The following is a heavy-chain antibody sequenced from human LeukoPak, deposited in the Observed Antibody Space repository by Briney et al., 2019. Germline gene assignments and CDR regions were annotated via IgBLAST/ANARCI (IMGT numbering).Heavy chain of an antibody. CDR1: GFTFSTSA. CDR2: ISTSGAST. Sequence: GVSLRLSCAASGFTFSTSAMNWVRQAPGKGLEWVSAISTSGASTYYADSVKGRFSISRDNSRNTLYLQMNSLRAEDTAVFYCARAIVGATTRSFDYWGQGTLVTVFS. J-gene: IGHJ4*02. V-gene: IGHV3-23*01. D-gene: IGHD1-26*01. CDR3: ARAIVGATTRSFDY.